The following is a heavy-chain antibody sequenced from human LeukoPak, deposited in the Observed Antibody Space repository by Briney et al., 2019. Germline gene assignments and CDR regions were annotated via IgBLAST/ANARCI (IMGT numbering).Heavy chain of an antibody. D-gene: IGHD6-19*01. V-gene: IGHV1-2*02. J-gene: IGHJ2*01. CDR1: GYTFTSYA. CDR3: ARRGAVAGTALGGYFDL. Sequence: ASVKVSCKASGYTFTSYAMNWVRQAPGQGLEWMGWINPNSGGTNYAQKFQGRVTMTRDTSISTAYMELSRLRSDDTAVYYCARRGAVAGTALGGYFDLWGRGTLVTVSS. CDR2: INPNSGGT.